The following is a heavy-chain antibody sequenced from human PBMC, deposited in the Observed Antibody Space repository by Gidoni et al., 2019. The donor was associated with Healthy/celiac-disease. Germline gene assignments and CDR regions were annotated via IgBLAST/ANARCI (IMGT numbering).Heavy chain of an antibody. CDR2: ICGSGGST. V-gene: IGHV3-23*01. CDR1: GFTFSGYA. J-gene: IGHJ4*02. CDR3: AGESELVITENPFDY. Sequence: EVQLLESGGGLVQPGGSLRLSCAGSGFTFSGYAMSWVRQAPGKGLGWVSAICGSGGSTYYADSVKGRFTISRDNSKNTLYLQMNSLRAEDTAVYYCAGESELVITENPFDYWGQGTLVTVSS. D-gene: IGHD3-22*01.